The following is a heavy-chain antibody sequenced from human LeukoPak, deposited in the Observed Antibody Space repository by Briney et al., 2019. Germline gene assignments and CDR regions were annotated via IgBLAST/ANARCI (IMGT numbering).Heavy chain of an antibody. CDR3: ARDSDGDYFDY. Sequence: PGGSLRLSCAASGFTFNSYSMNWVRQAPGKGLEWVSYISSSSSTIYYADSVKGRFTISRDNAKNSLYLQMNSLRAEDTAVYYCARDSDGDYFDYWGQGTLVTVSS. CDR1: GFTFNSYS. D-gene: IGHD3-16*01. J-gene: IGHJ4*02. CDR2: ISSSSSTI. V-gene: IGHV3-48*01.